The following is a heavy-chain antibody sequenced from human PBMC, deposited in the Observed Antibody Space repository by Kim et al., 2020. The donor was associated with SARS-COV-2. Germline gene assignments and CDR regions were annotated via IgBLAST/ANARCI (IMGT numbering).Heavy chain of an antibody. CDR1: GYPFSTYG. CDR2: ISTYNGNT. V-gene: IGHV1-18*01. D-gene: IGHD3-10*01. CDR3: ARVWFGELSGYYYYGLDV. Sequence: ASVKVSCKASGYPFSTYGFTWVRQAPGQGLEWMGWISTYNGNTNYAQKLQGRVTMTTDTSTTTAYMELRTLRSDDTAVYYCARVWFGELSGYYYYGLDVW. J-gene: IGHJ6*01.